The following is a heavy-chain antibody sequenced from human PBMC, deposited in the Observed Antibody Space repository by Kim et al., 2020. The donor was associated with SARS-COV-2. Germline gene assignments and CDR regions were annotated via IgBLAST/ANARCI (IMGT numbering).Heavy chain of an antibody. Sequence: GGSLRLSCAASGFTFSSYWMHWVRQAPGKGLEWVSRIKSNGGGTATADSATGQFIFTRANTKTTHKLQMKIISPETTATYAYESAGLSLSSNPGWLDPWG. V-gene: IGHV3-74*01. D-gene: IGHD2-2*01. J-gene: IGHJ5*02. CDR2: IKSNGGGT. CDR1: GFTFSSYW. CDR3: ESAGLSLSSNPGWLDP.